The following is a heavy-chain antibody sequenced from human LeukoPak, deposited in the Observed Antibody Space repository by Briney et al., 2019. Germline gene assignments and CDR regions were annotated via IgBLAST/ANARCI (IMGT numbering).Heavy chain of an antibody. Sequence: SETLSLTCTVSGGSISSFYWSWIHQPPGKGLEWIGEINHSGSTNYNPSLKSRVTISVDTSKNQFSLKLSSVTAADTAVYYCARAYGYSYGYDYWGQGTLVTVSS. CDR1: GGSISSFY. CDR3: ARAYGYSYGYDY. J-gene: IGHJ4*02. V-gene: IGHV4-34*01. D-gene: IGHD5-18*01. CDR2: INHSGST.